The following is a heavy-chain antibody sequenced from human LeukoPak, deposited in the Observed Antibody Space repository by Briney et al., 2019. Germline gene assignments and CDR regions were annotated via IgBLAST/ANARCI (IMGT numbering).Heavy chain of an antibody. CDR1: GGSVSSSSYY. CDR3: ASRYDYSNYIDY. Sequence: SETLSLTCTVSGGSVSSSSYYWGWIRQSPGKGLEWIGTIYYSGGTYYNPSLKSRVTISVDTSKNHFSLKLSSVTAADTAVYYCASRYDYSNYIDYWGQGTLVTVSS. CDR2: IYYSGGT. J-gene: IGHJ4*02. D-gene: IGHD4-11*01. V-gene: IGHV4-39*02.